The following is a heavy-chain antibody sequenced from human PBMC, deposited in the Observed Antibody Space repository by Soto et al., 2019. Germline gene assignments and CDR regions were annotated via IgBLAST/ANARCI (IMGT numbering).Heavy chain of an antibody. V-gene: IGHV4-39*01. CDR3: ARNITGTSGADS. CDR1: GGSISSSSYY. Sequence: SEPLSLTCTVSGGSISSSSYYWGWIRQPPGKGLEWIGNIYYSGSTYYNPSLKSRVTISVDTSKNQFSLKLSSVTAADTAVYYCARNITGTSGADSWGQGTLVTVSS. J-gene: IGHJ5*01. D-gene: IGHD1-20*01. CDR2: IYYSGST.